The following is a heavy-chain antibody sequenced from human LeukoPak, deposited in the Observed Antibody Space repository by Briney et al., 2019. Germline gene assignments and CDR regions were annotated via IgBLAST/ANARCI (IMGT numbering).Heavy chain of an antibody. V-gene: IGHV3-33*06. Sequence: GGSLRLSCAASGFTFSSYGMHWVRQAPGKGLEWVAVIWYDGSNKYYADSVKGRFTISRDNSKNTLYLQMNSLRAEDTAVYFCAKGRDSSGRQYFQHWGQGTLVTVSS. CDR2: IWYDGSNK. J-gene: IGHJ1*01. CDR3: AKGRDSSGRQYFQH. D-gene: IGHD3-22*01. CDR1: GFTFSSYG.